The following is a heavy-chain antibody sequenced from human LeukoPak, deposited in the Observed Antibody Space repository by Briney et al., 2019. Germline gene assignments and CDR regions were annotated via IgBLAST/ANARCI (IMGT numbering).Heavy chain of an antibody. CDR1: GGTFSSYA. CDR3: AGSSGWYPTYYFDY. J-gene: IGHJ4*02. V-gene: IGHV1-69*06. Sequence: SVKVSCKASGGTFSSYAISWVRQAPGQGLEWMGGIIPIFGTANYAQKFQGRVTITADKSTSTAYMELSSLRSEDTAVYYCAGSSGWYPTYYFDYWGQGILVTVSS. CDR2: IIPIFGTA. D-gene: IGHD6-19*01.